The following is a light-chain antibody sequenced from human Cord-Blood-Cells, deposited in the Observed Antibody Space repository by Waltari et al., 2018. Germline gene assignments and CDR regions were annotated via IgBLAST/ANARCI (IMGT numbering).Light chain of an antibody. J-gene: IGKJ4*01. CDR2: DAS. CDR3: QQRSNWPPLT. V-gene: IGKV3-11*01. Sequence: EIVLTQSPATLSLSPGERATLSCRASQSVSSYWAWYQQNPGQAPRLLIYDASNRATGIPARFSGSGSGTDFTLTISSLEPEDFAVYYCQQRSNWPPLTFGGGTKVEIK. CDR1: QSVSSY.